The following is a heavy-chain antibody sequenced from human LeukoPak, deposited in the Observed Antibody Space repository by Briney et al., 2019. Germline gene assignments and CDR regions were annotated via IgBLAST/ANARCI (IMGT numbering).Heavy chain of an antibody. J-gene: IGHJ4*02. D-gene: IGHD3-22*01. CDR2: LYYSGST. Sequence: PSETLSLTCTVSGVSISSYYWSWIRQPPGKGLEWIGYLYYSGSTNYNPSLKSRVTISVDTSKNQFSLKLSSVTAADTAVYYCARMRKDSSGYYYPDYWGQGTLVTVSS. CDR1: GVSISSYY. V-gene: IGHV4-59*01. CDR3: ARMRKDSSGYYYPDY.